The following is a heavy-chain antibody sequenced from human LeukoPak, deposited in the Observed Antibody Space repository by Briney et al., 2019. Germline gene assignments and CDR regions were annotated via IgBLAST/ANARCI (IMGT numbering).Heavy chain of an antibody. CDR1: GFTFSSYS. CDR3: AGDAGPSITIFGVVIRGREGYYFDY. D-gene: IGHD3-3*01. V-gene: IGHV3-21*01. CDR2: ISSSSSYI. Sequence: PGGSLRLSCAASGFTFSSYSMNWVRQAPGKGLEWVSSISSSSSYIYYADSVKGRFTISRDNAKNSLYLQMNSLRAEDTAVYYCAGDAGPSITIFGVVIRGREGYYFDYWGQGTLVTVSS. J-gene: IGHJ4*02.